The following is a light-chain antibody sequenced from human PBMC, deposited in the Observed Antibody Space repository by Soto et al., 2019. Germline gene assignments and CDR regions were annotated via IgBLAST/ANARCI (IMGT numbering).Light chain of an antibody. Sequence: DIXXTQSPATLSVSPGESATLSCRASQSVSRALAWYQHVPGKAPSLLIYDSSTRATGVPARFSGSGSGTRFTLTISSLQSEDFAVYYCQQYNNWPPRYTFGQGTKLQI. V-gene: IGKV3-15*01. J-gene: IGKJ2*01. CDR2: DSS. CDR3: QQYNNWPPRYT. CDR1: QSVSRA.